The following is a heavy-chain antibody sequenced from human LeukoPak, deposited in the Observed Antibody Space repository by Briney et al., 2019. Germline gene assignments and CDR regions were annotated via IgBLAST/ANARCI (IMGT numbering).Heavy chain of an antibody. V-gene: IGHV3-21*01. Sequence: GGSLRLSCAASGFTFSSYSMNWVRQAPGKGLEWVSSISSSSSYIYYADSVKGRFTISRDNAKNSLYLQMSSLRAEDTAVYYCARDPRPGSYSIDYWGQGTLVTVSS. CDR1: GFTFSSYS. J-gene: IGHJ4*02. CDR2: ISSSSSYI. D-gene: IGHD1-26*01. CDR3: ARDPRPGSYSIDY.